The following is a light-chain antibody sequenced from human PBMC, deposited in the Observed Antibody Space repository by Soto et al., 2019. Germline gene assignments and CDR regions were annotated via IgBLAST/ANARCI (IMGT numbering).Light chain of an antibody. CDR2: GSS. CDR3: QPYATSPT. J-gene: IGKJ4*01. Sequence: EIVLTQSPGTLSLSPGERATLSCRASQSVNSAYFAWYQQKPGQAPRLLMYGSSSRAAGTPDRFSGGGSGTDFTLTISRLEPEDFAVYYCQPYATSPTFGGGTQVEIK. V-gene: IGKV3-20*01. CDR1: QSVNSAY.